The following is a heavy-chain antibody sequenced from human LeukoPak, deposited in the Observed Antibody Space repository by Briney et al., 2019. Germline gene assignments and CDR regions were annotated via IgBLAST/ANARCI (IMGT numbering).Heavy chain of an antibody. Sequence: SETLSLTCAVYGGSFSGYYWSWIRQPPGKGLEWIGEINHSGSTNYNPSLKSRVTISVDTSKNQFSLKLSSVTAADTAVYYCAGLLSWGILTGYHDYYFDYWGQGTLVTVSS. V-gene: IGHV4-34*01. CDR1: GGSFSGYY. CDR3: AGLLSWGILTGYHDYYFDY. D-gene: IGHD3-9*01. J-gene: IGHJ4*02. CDR2: INHSGST.